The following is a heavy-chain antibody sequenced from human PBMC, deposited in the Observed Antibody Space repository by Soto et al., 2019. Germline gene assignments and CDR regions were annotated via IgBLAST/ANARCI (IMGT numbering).Heavy chain of an antibody. D-gene: IGHD3-10*02. CDR2: IHYSGSP. CDR3: ARILRAYVRGGIGRRPDWFSP. V-gene: IGHV4-59*08. J-gene: IGHJ5*02. CDR1: GGSISTYY. Sequence: SETLSLTCTVSGGSISTYYWIWIRQPPGKGLEWIGYIHYSGSPNYNPSLKSRVTISVDTSKNQFSLKLSSVTAADTAVYYCARILRAYVRGGIGRRPDWFSPWGQGTLVTVSS.